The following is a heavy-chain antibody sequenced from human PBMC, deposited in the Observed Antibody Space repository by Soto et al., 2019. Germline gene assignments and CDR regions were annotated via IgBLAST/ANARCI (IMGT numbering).Heavy chain of an antibody. CDR1: GFTFSAYN. D-gene: IGHD1-1*01. Sequence: GGSLRLSCAASGFTFSAYNMHWVRQAPGKGLEWLSFISSNAASIYYADSVEGRFTISRDNAKKSLHLEMSSLRDEDAGLYFCVREGVTDWYNPFDSWGQGTLVTVSS. CDR2: ISSNAASI. CDR3: VREGVTDWYNPFDS. V-gene: IGHV3-48*02. J-gene: IGHJ4*02.